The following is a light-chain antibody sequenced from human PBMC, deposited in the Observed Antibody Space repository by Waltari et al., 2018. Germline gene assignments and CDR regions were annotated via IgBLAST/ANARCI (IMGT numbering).Light chain of an antibody. Sequence: QSALTQPASVSGSPGQSITIPCTGTSRDVGRYNLVSWYQQPPGKAPKLMIYEVSKRPSGVSNRFSGSKSGNTASLTISGLQAEDEADYYCCSYAGSSTFVFGTGTKVTVL. V-gene: IGLV2-23*02. J-gene: IGLJ1*01. CDR2: EVS. CDR3: CSYAGSSTFV. CDR1: SRDVGRYNL.